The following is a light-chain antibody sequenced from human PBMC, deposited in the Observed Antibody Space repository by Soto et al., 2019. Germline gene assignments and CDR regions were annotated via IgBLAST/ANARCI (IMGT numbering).Light chain of an antibody. CDR1: TGAVTSGHY. CDR2: DTS. CDR3: SSYTSSSTYV. V-gene: IGLV7-46*02. J-gene: IGLJ1*01. Sequence: QAVVTQEPSLTVSPGGTVTLTCGSSTGAVTSGHYPYWFQQKPGQAPRTLIYDTSNKHSWTPARFSGSLLGGKAALTLLGAQPEDEADYYCSSYTSSSTYVFGTGTKLTVL.